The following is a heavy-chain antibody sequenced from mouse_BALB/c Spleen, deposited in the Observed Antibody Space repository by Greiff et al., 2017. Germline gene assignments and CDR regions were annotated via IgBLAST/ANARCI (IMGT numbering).Heavy chain of an antibody. D-gene: IGHD1-1*01. CDR2: ISSGGSYT. V-gene: IGHV5-6-4*01. J-gene: IGHJ4*01. CDR1: GFTFSSYT. Sequence: EVKLVESGGGLVKPGGSLKLSCAASGFTFSSYTMSWVRQTPEKRLEWVATISSGGSYTYYPDSVKGRFTISRDNAKNTLYLQMSSLKSEDTAMYYCKRDTTGSNYYAMEYRGKGTSVNVSS. CDR3: KRDTTGSNYYAMEY.